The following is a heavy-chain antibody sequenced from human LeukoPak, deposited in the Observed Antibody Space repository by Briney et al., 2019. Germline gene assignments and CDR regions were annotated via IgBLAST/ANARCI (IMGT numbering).Heavy chain of an antibody. V-gene: IGHV4-34*01. J-gene: IGHJ6*04. CDR2: INHSGST. CDR3: ARGQGRGCSGGSCYYYYYGMDV. CDR1: GVSFSGYY. Sequence: PSETLSLTCAGYGVSFSGYYWSWIRQPPGKGLEWVGEINHSGSTNYNASLKSRVTISVDTSKNQFTLKLSSVTAGDTAVYYCARGQGRGCSGGSCYYYYYGMDVWGKGTTVTVSS. D-gene: IGHD2-15*01.